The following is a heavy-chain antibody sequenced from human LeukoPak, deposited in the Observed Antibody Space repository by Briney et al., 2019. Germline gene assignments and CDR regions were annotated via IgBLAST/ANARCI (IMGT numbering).Heavy chain of an antibody. Sequence: SETLSLTCAVHGGSFSGYYWSWIRQPPGKGLEWMGEINHSGSTNYNPSLKSRVTISLDTSKNKFSLKLSSVTAADTAVYSCSRGPSAVGSLSGHLRYFDLWGRGTPVTVSS. J-gene: IGHJ2*01. CDR1: GGSFSGYY. CDR2: INHSGST. V-gene: IGHV4-34*01. CDR3: SRGPSAVGSLSGHLRYFDL. D-gene: IGHD2-15*01.